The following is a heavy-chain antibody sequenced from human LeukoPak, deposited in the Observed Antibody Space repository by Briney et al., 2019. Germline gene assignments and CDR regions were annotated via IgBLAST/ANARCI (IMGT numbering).Heavy chain of an antibody. Sequence: GASVKVSCKASGGTFSSYAISWVRQAPGQRLEWMGGIIPIFGTANYAQKFQGRVTMTRDTSTSTVYMELSSLRSEDTAVYYCARAYDFPDYWGQGTLVTVSS. J-gene: IGHJ4*02. CDR1: GGTFSSYA. CDR2: IIPIFGTA. D-gene: IGHD3-3*01. V-gene: IGHV1-69*05. CDR3: ARAYDFPDY.